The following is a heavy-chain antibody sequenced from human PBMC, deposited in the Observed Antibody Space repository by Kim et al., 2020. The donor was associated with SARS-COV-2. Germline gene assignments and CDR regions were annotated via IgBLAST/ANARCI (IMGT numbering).Heavy chain of an antibody. J-gene: IGHJ4*02. CDR1: GFTFSSYG. D-gene: IGHD4-17*01. CDR2: IWYDGSNK. CDR3: AREGGYGDRRVAY. V-gene: IGHV3-33*01. Sequence: GGSLRLSCAASGFTFSSYGMHWVRQAPGKGLEWVAVIWYDGSNKYYADSVKGRFTISRDNSKNTLYLQMNSLRAEDTAVYYCAREGGYGDRRVAYGGQGTRVTVSP.